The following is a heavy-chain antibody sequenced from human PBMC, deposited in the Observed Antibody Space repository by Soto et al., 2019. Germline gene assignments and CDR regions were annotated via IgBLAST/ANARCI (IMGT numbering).Heavy chain of an antibody. CDR2: TYYRSRWYN. CDR1: GDSVSSNSVA. D-gene: IGHD6-19*01. Sequence: SQSLSLTCAISGDSVSSNSVAWNWIRQSPSRGLEWLGRTYYRSRWYNDYAVSVKSRITINPDTSKNRFSLQLNSVTPEDTAVYYCARGGGGWYFDFRGQGTLVTVSS. V-gene: IGHV6-1*01. CDR3: ARGGGGWYFDF. J-gene: IGHJ4*02.